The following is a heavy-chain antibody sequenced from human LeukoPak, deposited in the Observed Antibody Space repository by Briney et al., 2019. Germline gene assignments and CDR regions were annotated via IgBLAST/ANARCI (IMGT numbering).Heavy chain of an antibody. Sequence: GRSLRLSCAASGFSFSNYGMHWVSQAPGKGREWVAVIWYEGSNKYYADSVKGRFTISRDNSKNTLYVQMSSLRAEDTAVYYCARSNNGGWGYCDYWGQGSLVTVSS. CDR1: GFSFSNYG. D-gene: IGHD3-16*01. CDR2: IWYEGSNK. V-gene: IGHV3-33*01. J-gene: IGHJ4*02. CDR3: ARSNNGGWGYCDY.